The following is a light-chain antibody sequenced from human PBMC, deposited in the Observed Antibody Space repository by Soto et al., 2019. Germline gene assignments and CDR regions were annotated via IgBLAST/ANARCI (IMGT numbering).Light chain of an antibody. CDR3: QKYNSALWLT. CDR1: QGISNY. CDR2: AAS. J-gene: IGKJ4*01. Sequence: DMQMTQSPSSLSASVGDRVTITCRASQGISNYLAWYQQKPGKVPKLLIYAASTLQSGVPSRFSGSGSGTDFTLTISSLQPEDVATYYCQKYNSALWLTFGGGTKVEIK. V-gene: IGKV1-27*01.